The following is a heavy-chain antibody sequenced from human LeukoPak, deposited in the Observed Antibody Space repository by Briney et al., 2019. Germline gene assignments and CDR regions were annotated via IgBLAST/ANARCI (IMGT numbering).Heavy chain of an antibody. V-gene: IGHV3-72*01. J-gene: IGHJ4*02. D-gene: IGHD3-9*01. CDR3: ARPNGIDWSIDYFDY. CDR2: IRSRARGQTT. CDR1: GFMFSDHY. Sequence: GGSLRLSCAASGFMFSDHYMDWVRHPPGKGLEWVGRIRSRARGQTTEYAASVQGRFTVSRDDSKNSVYLQMNSLKTEDTAVYYCARPNGIDWSIDYFDYWGQGTLVTVSS.